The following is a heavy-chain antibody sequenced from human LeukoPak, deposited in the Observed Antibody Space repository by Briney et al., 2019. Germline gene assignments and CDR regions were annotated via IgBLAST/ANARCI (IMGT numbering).Heavy chain of an antibody. CDR2: INAGNGNT. D-gene: IGHD4-17*01. Sequence: ASVKVSCKASGYTFSNYAMHWVRQAPGQRLEWMGWINAGNGNTRYSQEFKGRVTITRDTSASTVYMELSSLRSEDMAVYYCAKIPYGDYVLDYYYYMDVWGKGTTVTISS. V-gene: IGHV1-3*03. J-gene: IGHJ6*03. CDR3: AKIPYGDYVLDYYYYMDV. CDR1: GYTFSNYA.